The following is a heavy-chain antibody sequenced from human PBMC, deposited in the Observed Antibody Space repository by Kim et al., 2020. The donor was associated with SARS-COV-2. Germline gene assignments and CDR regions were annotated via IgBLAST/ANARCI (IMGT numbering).Heavy chain of an antibody. Sequence: ASVKVSCKASGYTFTSYYMHWVRQAPGQGLEWMGIINPSGGSTSYAQKFQGRVTMTRDTSTSTVYMELSSLRSEDTAVYYCARDCGRSSGWYYYYYGMDVWGQGTTVPVSS. CDR3: ARDCGRSSGWYYYYYGMDV. CDR2: INPSGGST. D-gene: IGHD6-19*01. J-gene: IGHJ6*02. V-gene: IGHV1-46*01. CDR1: GYTFTSYY.